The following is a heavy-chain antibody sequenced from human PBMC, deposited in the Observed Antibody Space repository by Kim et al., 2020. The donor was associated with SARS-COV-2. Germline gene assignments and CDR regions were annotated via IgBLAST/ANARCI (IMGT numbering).Heavy chain of an antibody. J-gene: IGHJ6*02. V-gene: IGHV3-30*18. Sequence: GGSLRLSCAASGFTFSSYGMHWVRQAPGKGLEWVAVISYDGSTKYYADSVKGRFTISRDNSKNTLYLQMNSLRAEDTAVYYCAKESGSGSYYAWTYYYYGMDVWGQGTTVTVSS. CDR1: GFTFSSYG. D-gene: IGHD3-10*01. CDR3: AKESGSGSYYAWTYYYYGMDV. CDR2: ISYDGSTK.